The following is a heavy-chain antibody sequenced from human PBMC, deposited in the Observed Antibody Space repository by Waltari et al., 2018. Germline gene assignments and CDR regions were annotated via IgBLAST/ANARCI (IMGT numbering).Heavy chain of an antibody. CDR1: GYTFPDYY. J-gene: IGHJ4*02. Sequence: EVQLVQSGAEVKKPGATVKISCKASGYTFPDYYMQWVQQAPGKGLEWMGRVDPEDGETIYAEKFQGRVTITADTSTDTAYMELSSLRSEDTAVYYCASIRRQQLVDGYFDYWGQGTLVTVSS. CDR2: VDPEDGET. D-gene: IGHD6-13*01. CDR3: ASIRRQQLVDGYFDY. V-gene: IGHV1-69-2*01.